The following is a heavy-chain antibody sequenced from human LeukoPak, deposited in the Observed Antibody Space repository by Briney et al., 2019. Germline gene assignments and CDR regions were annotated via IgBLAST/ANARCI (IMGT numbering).Heavy chain of an antibody. CDR3: ARVYYGSGSLHYYYYYIDV. CDR1: GFTVSSNY. CDR2: TYSGGRT. J-gene: IGHJ6*03. D-gene: IGHD3-10*01. V-gene: IGHV3-53*01. Sequence: PGGSLRLSCAASGFTVSSNYMSWVRQAPGEGLEWVSVTYSGGRTYYADSVKGRFTISRDNSKSTLYLQMNSLRAEDTAVYYCARVYYGSGSLHYYYYYIDVWGKGTTVTISS.